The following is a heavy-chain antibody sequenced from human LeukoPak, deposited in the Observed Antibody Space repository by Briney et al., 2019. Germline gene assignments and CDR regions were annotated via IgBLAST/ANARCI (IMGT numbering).Heavy chain of an antibody. V-gene: IGHV5-51*01. J-gene: IGHJ6*03. CDR2: IYPGDSDT. CDR1: GYSFTSYW. Sequence: GESLKISCQGSGYSFTSYWIGWVRQLPGKGLEWMGIIYPGDSDTRYSPSFQGQVTISADKSISTAYLQWSSLKASDTAMYYCARQAGTTYYYYYYMDVWGKGTTVTVSS. D-gene: IGHD1-1*01. CDR3: ARQAGTTYYYYYYMDV.